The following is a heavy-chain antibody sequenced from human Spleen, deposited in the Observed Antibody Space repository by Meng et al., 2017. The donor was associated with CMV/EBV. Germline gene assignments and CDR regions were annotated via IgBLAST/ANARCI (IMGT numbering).Heavy chain of an antibody. V-gene: IGHV4-39*01. Sequence: SETLSLTCTVSGGSISSSSYYWGWIRQPPGKGLEWIGSIYYSGSTYYNPSLKSRVTISVDTSKNQFSLKLSSVTAADTAVYYCARISNSGLFDYWGQGTLVNVSS. CDR1: GGSISSSSYY. D-gene: IGHD4-11*01. J-gene: IGHJ4*02. CDR2: IYYSGST. CDR3: ARISNSGLFDY.